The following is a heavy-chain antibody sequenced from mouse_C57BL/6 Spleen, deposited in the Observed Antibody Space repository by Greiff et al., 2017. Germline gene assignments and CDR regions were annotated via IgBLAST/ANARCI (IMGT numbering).Heavy chain of an antibody. CDR1: GFSLTSYA. J-gene: IGHJ3*01. D-gene: IGHD1-1*01. V-gene: IGHV2-9-1*01. CDR2: IWTGGGT. Sequence: VQLQQSGPGLVAPSQCLSITCTVSGFSLTSYAISWVRQPPGKGLEWLGVIWTGGGTNYNSALKSRLSISKDNSKSQVFLKMNSLQTADTARYYCARGDYYGSSYRLAYWGQGTLVTVSA. CDR3: ARGDYYGSSYRLAY.